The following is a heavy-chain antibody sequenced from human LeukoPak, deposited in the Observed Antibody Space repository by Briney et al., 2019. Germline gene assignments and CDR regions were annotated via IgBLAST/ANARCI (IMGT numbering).Heavy chain of an antibody. Sequence: GGSLRLSCAASGFTFSSYAMSWVRQAPGKGLEWVSTTSDSGGNTYYADSVKGRFTISRDNSKNTLYLQMNSLRAEDTALYYCAKDGFRGDCIGGSCYLFDPWGQGTMVTVSS. D-gene: IGHD2-15*01. J-gene: IGHJ5*02. CDR3: AKDGFRGDCIGGSCYLFDP. CDR2: TSDSGGNT. V-gene: IGHV3-23*01. CDR1: GFTFSSYA.